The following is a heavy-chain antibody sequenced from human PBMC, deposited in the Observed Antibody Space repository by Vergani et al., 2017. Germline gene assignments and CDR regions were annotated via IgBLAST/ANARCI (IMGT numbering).Heavy chain of an antibody. Sequence: EVQLLESGGDLVQPGGSLRLSCEASGFTFSTYAMNWVRQAPGKGLEWVSTINIGGRTSYADSVKGRLTLTRDDSKNTLHLQMNSLRPEDTAVYYCARGMTTETTDLDGFDIWGQGTMVSVSS. CDR3: ARGMTTETTDLDGFDI. CDR1: GFTFSTYA. V-gene: IGHV3-23*05. D-gene: IGHD4-17*01. J-gene: IGHJ3*02. CDR2: INIGGRT.